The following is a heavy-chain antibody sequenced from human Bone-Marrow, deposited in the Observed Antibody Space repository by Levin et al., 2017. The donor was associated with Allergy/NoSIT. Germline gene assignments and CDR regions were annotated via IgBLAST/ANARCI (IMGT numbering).Heavy chain of an antibody. CDR2: ITRGGTS. D-gene: IGHD1-26*01. CDR3: ATSSQYDYIVGATTFAY. J-gene: IGHJ4*02. Sequence: GESLKISCAASGFTFSTHAMSWVRQAPGKGLEWVAVITRGGTSCTAASVKGRFTISRDNYKSTLYLQMNSLTAEDTAVYYCATSSQYDYIVGATTFAYWGQGTLVTFSS. V-gene: IGHV3-23*01. CDR1: GFTFSTHA.